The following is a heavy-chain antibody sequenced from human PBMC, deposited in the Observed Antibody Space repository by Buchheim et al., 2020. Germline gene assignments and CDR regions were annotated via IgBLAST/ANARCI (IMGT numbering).Heavy chain of an antibody. D-gene: IGHD2-2*01. V-gene: IGHV3-33*01. J-gene: IGHJ4*02. CDR2: IWYHGKKA. Sequence: QVQLVESGGGVVQPGESLRLSCATSGFTFSNYGMHWVRQAPGKGLESVANIWYHGKKADYADSVKGRFSISRDDSKKTVFLQMDNLGDEDTAVYYCARDDCSSTSCLAYGGQGTL. CDR1: GFTFSNYG. CDR3: ARDDCSSTSCLAY.